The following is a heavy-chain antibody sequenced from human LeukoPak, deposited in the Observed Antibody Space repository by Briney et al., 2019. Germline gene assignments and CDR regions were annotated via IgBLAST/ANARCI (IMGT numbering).Heavy chain of an antibody. V-gene: IGHV3-7*03. CDR3: ARVLPGYYFDY. Sequence: GGSLRLSCVGSGFIFRSYWMSWVRQVPGKGLEWVANIKQDGSEKYYVDSVKGRFTISRDNAKNSLYLQMNSLRAEDTAVYYCARVLPGYYFDYWGQGTLVTVSS. CDR2: IKQDGSEK. D-gene: IGHD5-18*01. J-gene: IGHJ4*02. CDR1: GFIFRSYW.